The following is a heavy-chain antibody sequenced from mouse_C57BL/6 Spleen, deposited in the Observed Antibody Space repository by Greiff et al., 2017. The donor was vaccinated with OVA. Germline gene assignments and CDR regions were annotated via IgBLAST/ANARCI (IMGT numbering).Heavy chain of an antibody. D-gene: IGHD2-1*01. V-gene: IGHV1-81*01. J-gene: IGHJ4*01. CDR3: AFYYDYAMDY. CDR2: IYPRSGNT. CDR1: GYTFTSYG. Sequence: VKLMESGAELARPGASVKLSCKASGYTFTSYGISWVKQRTGQGLEWIGEIYPRSGNTYYNEKFKGKATLTADKSSSTAYMELRSLTSEDSAVYFCAFYYDYAMDYWGQGTSVTVSS.